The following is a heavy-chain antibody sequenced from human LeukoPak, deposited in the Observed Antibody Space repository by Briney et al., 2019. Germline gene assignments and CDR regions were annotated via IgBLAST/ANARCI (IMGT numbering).Heavy chain of an antibody. CDR3: ARGTRAVAALYDAFDI. D-gene: IGHD6-19*01. CDR2: IWYDGSNK. J-gene: IGHJ3*02. V-gene: IGHV3-33*08. CDR1: GVTLSPYG. Sequence: GMSLRLSCAASGVTLSPYGMHWVRQAPGKGLEWVAVIWYDGSNKYYADSVKGRFTISRDNSKNTLYLQMNSLRAEDTAVYYCARGTRAVAALYDAFDIWGQGTMVTVSS.